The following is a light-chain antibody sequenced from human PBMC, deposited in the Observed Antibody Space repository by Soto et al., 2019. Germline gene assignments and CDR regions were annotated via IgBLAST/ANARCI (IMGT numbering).Light chain of an antibody. V-gene: IGKV1-5*03. CDR2: KAS. Sequence: DIQMTQSPSTLSASVGDTVTITCRASQSISNWLAWYQQKPGQAPKLLIHKASTLESGVPSRFSGSGSGTAFNLTISSLQPDDFATFYCQQYGRFPYTFGQGTKLEIK. J-gene: IGKJ2*01. CDR3: QQYGRFPYT. CDR1: QSISNW.